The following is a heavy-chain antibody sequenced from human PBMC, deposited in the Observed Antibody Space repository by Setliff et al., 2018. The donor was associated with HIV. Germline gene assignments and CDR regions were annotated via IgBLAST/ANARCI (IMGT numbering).Heavy chain of an antibody. CDR1: GFSLSDNGMG. D-gene: IGHD6-19*01. CDR2: IYWDDDK. CDR3: THRRGRWLHFEH. J-gene: IGHJ1*01. Sequence: SGPTLVNPTQPVTLTCSFSGFSLSDNGMGVGWIRQPPGKALEWLAFIYWDDDKLYSPSLKSRLTITKDTSKNQVVLTMNNMDPADTGTYFCTHRRGRWLHFEHWGQGTLVTVSS. V-gene: IGHV2-5*02.